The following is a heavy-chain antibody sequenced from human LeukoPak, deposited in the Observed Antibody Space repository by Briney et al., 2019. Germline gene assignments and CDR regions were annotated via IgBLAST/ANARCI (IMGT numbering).Heavy chain of an antibody. V-gene: IGHV1-2*02. D-gene: IGHD3-10*01. Sequence: ASVKVSCKASGYTFSGTGWYLYWLRQAPGQGLECMGWIHPNNGDTAYAQKFEGRVAMTRDTSISTAYMELRRLRPDDTAVYFCARDGPAQMVDLDYWGQGTLVTVSA. CDR1: GYTFSGTGWY. CDR3: ARDGPAQMVDLDY. CDR2: IHPNNGDT. J-gene: IGHJ4*02.